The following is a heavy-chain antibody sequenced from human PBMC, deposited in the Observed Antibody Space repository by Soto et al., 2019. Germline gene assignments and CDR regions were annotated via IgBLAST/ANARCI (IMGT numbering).Heavy chain of an antibody. CDR3: AREIERLLGY. CDR1: GFSFSAYA. V-gene: IGHV3-30-3*01. CDR2: ISYEGRDK. Sequence: QLVESGGGVVQPGRSLRLSCAASGFSFSAYAMHWVRQAPGKGLEWVAVISYEGRDKYYADSVKGRFTISRDNSKNTLYLQMNSLRADDTAVYYCAREIERLLGYWGQGALVTVSS. J-gene: IGHJ4*02. D-gene: IGHD3-3*01.